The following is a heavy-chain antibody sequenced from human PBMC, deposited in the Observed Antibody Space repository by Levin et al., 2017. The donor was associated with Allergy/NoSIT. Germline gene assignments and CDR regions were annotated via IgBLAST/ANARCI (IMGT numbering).Heavy chain of an antibody. CDR1: GFTFRSYE. CDR2: ISSSGTTI. J-gene: IGHJ6*02. V-gene: IGHV3-48*03. D-gene: IGHD3-3*01. Sequence: HTGGSLRLSCAASGFTFRSYEMNWVRQAPGKGLEWVSYISSSGTTIYYADSVKGRFTISRDNAKNLLYLQMNSLRADDTAVYYCARGLAYFDFWSGYYNDSPRYGMDVWGQGTTVTVSS. CDR3: ARGLAYFDFWSGYYNDSPRYGMDV.